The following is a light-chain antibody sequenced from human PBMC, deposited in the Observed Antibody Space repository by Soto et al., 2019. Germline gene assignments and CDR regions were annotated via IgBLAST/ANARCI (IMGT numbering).Light chain of an antibody. CDR2: SNN. CDR3: HSYDSSLSAVV. J-gene: IGLJ3*02. CDR1: SSNIGAGYD. Sequence: QSVLTLPPSVSGAPGQRVTISCTGTSSNIGAGYDVHWYQQLPGKAPTLLIYSNNDRPSGVPDRFSGSKSGTSASLAITGLQADDEADYYCHSYDSSLSAVVFGGGTKVTVL. V-gene: IGLV1-40*01.